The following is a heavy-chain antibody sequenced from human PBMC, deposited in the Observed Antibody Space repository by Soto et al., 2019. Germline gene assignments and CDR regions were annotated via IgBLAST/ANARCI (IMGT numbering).Heavy chain of an antibody. CDR3: ARAKYDYIWGSYHPFDQ. CDR1: GKSFDNFA. J-gene: IGHJ4*02. Sequence: QVQLVQSGAEVKKPGASVRLSCKVSGKSFDNFAVHWVRQTPGQRPEWMGRINVGDDKTKYSEKFQGRVIVSYATSATTASMELRALSSEDTAVYSCARAKYDYIWGSYHPFDQWAQGAQVTVAS. D-gene: IGHD3-16*02. V-gene: IGHV1-3*01. CDR2: INVGDDKT.